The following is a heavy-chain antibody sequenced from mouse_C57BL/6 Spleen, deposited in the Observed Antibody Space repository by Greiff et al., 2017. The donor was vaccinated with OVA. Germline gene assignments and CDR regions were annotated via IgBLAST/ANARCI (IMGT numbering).Heavy chain of an antibody. Sequence: VQLQQSGPELVKPGASVKISCKASGYAFSSSWMNWVKQRPGKGLEWIGRIYPGDGDTNYNGKFKGKATLTADKSYSTAYMQLSSLTSEDSAVYFCARGGGTSYFDYWGQGTTLTVSS. V-gene: IGHV1-82*01. CDR3: ARGGGTSYFDY. D-gene: IGHD4-1*01. J-gene: IGHJ2*01. CDR2: IYPGDGDT. CDR1: GYAFSSSW.